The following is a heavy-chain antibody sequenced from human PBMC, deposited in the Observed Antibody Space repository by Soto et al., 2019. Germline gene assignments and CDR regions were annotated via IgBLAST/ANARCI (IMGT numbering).Heavy chain of an antibody. CDR3: AREVVSPATSDAFDI. J-gene: IGHJ3*02. D-gene: IGHD1-26*01. CDR1: GGSISSNNYF. Sequence: QVQLQESGPGLVKPSQTLSLTCTVSGGSISSNNYFWSWIRQHPGKGLEWIGYISYTGSADYSPSVESRVTLSVDTSKNQFSLRLNSVTAADTAMYNCAREVVSPATSDAFDIWGQGTMVTVSS. CDR2: ISYTGSA. V-gene: IGHV4-31*03.